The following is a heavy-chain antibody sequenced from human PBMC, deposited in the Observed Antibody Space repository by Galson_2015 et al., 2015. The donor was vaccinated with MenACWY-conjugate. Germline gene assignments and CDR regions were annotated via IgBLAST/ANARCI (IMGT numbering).Heavy chain of an antibody. CDR3: ARDLPGYCSGGSCSTYGMDV. CDR1: GFTFSSYW. Sequence: SLRLSCAASGFTFSSYWMSWVRQAPGKGLEWVANIRQDGSEKYYVDSVKGRFTISRDNAKNSLYLQMNSLRAEDTAVYYCARDLPGYCSGGSCSTYGMDVWGQGTTVTVSS. V-gene: IGHV3-7*03. D-gene: IGHD2-15*01. J-gene: IGHJ6*02. CDR2: IRQDGSEK.